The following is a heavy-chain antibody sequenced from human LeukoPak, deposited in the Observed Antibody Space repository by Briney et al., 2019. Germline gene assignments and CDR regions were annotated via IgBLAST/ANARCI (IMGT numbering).Heavy chain of an antibody. CDR3: ARHAGSSTSWYDY. V-gene: IGHV4-59*08. CDR1: GGSISSYY. J-gene: IGHJ4*02. D-gene: IGHD6-13*01. CDR2: IHNSGRS. Sequence: SETLSLTCTVSGGSISSYYWSWIRQPPGKGLEWIGYIHNSGRSNYNPSLKSRVTTSVDTSKNQFSLKLSSVTAADTAVYYCARHAGSSTSWYDYWGQGTLVTVSS.